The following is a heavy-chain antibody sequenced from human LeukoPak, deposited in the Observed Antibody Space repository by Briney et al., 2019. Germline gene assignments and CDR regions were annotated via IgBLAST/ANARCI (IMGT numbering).Heavy chain of an antibody. V-gene: IGHV3-30-3*01. CDR1: GFTLSNYA. D-gene: IGHD1-26*01. Sequence: PGRSLRLSCAASGFTLSNYAMHWVRQAPGKGLEWVAVISYDGSNKYYADSVKGRFTISRDNSKSTLYLQMNSLRAEDTAVYYCARDKGYASYYYFDYWGQGTLVTVSS. J-gene: IGHJ4*02. CDR2: ISYDGSNK. CDR3: ARDKGYASYYYFDY.